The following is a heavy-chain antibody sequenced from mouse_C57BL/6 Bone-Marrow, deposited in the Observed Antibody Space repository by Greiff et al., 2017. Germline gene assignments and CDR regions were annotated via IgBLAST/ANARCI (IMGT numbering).Heavy chain of an antibody. Sequence: VQLQQPGAELVMPGASVKLSCKASGYTFTSYWMPWVQQRPGQGLEWIGEIDPSDSYTNYNQKFKGKSTLTVDKSSSTAYMQLSSLTSEDSAVYDCARGGYYGSIAYWGQGTLVTVSA. CDR1: GYTFTSYW. CDR2: IDPSDSYT. J-gene: IGHJ3*01. CDR3: ARGGYYGSIAY. V-gene: IGHV1-69*01. D-gene: IGHD1-1*01.